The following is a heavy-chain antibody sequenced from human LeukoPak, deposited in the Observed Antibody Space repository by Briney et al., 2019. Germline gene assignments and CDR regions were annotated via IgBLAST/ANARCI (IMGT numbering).Heavy chain of an antibody. CDR3: TRDSLRCSSSTCYREEY. CDR1: GFIVSSNY. Sequence: GGSLRLSCAASGFIVSSNYMGWVRQAPGKGLEWASLIHSGDRTYYADSVKGRFTISRDNSKNTLYPQMNRLRAEDTAFYYCTRDSLRCSSSTCYREEYWGQGTLVTVSS. CDR2: IHSGDRT. J-gene: IGHJ4*02. D-gene: IGHD2-2*01. V-gene: IGHV3-66*01.